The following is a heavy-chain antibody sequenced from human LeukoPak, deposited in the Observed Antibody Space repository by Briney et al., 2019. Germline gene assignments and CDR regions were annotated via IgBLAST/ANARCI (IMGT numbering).Heavy chain of an antibody. J-gene: IGHJ4*02. CDR2: INPNSGGT. CDR3: ASGFRTGWYEDPYFDY. D-gene: IGHD6-19*01. V-gene: IGHV1-2*02. CDR1: GYTFTGYY. Sequence: ASVKVSCKASGYTFTGYYMRWVRQAPGQGLEWMGWINPNSGGTNYAQKFQGRVTMTRDTSISTAYMELSRLRSDDTAIYYCASGFRTGWYEDPYFDYWGQGTLVTVSS.